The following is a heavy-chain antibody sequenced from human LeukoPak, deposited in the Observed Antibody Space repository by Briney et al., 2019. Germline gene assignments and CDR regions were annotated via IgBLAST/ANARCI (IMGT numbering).Heavy chain of an antibody. J-gene: IGHJ3*02. V-gene: IGHV6-1*01. D-gene: IGHD2-2*01. Sequence: SQTLSLTCAISGDSVSSNSAAWNWIRQSPSRGLEWLGRTNYRSKWYNDYAVSLKSRIIINPDTSKNQFSLQLKSVTPEDTAVYYCARVNPQRPDCSSTSCFVDAFDIWGQGTMVTVSS. CDR1: GDSVSSNSAA. CDR3: ARVNPQRPDCSSTSCFVDAFDI. CDR2: TNYRSKWYN.